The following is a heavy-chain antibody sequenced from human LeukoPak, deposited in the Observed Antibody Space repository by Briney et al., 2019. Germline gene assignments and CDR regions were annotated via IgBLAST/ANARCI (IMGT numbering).Heavy chain of an antibody. J-gene: IGHJ4*02. D-gene: IGHD3-16*02. CDR1: GGSISSYY. V-gene: IGHV4-59*01. Sequence: SETLSLTCTVSGGSISSYYWSWIRQPPGKGLEWIGYIDYSGSTNYNPSLKSRVTISVDTSKNQFSLKLSSVTAADTAVYYCARGFLRLGELSDYYFGYWGQGTLVTVSS. CDR3: ARGFLRLGELSDYYFGY. CDR2: IDYSGST.